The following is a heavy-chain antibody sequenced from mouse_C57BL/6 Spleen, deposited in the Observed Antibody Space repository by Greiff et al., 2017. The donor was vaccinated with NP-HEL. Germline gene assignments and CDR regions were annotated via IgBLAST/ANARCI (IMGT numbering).Heavy chain of an antibody. CDR2: IDPETGGT. D-gene: IGHD1-1*01. Sequence: QVQLQQSGAELVRPGASVTLSCKASGYTFTDYEMHWVKQTPVHGLEWIGAIDPETGGTAYNQKFKGKAILTADKSSSTAYMELRSLTSEDSAVYDCTGTVPDTGTGFAYWGQGTLVTVSA. CDR3: TGTVPDTGTGFAY. J-gene: IGHJ3*01. CDR1: GYTFTDYE. V-gene: IGHV1-15*01.